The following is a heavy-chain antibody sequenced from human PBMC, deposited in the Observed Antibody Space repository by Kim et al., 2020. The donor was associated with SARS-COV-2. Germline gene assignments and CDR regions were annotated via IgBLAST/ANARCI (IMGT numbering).Heavy chain of an antibody. CDR3: ARHDWFDP. J-gene: IGHJ5*02. CDR1: GFTVSADH. CDR2: LFSDSRT. Sequence: GGSLRLSCAASGFTVSADHMSWVRQAPGKGLEWVSLLFSDSRTFYADSVKGRFTISRDDSRNTAYLEMNSLRPEDTATYYCARHDWFDPWGHGTQVTVSS. V-gene: IGHV3-53*01.